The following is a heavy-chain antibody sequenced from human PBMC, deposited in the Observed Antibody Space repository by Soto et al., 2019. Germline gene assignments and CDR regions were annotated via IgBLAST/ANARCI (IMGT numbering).Heavy chain of an antibody. J-gene: IGHJ4*02. Sequence: SETLSLTCTVAGGPITSGGYHWSWIRQHPRRGLEWIGYISDSGSTYYNPSLKSRVTISADTSKNQFSLNLSSVTAADTAVYYCARDSIYGTAYWGQGTLVTVSS. CDR1: GGPITSGGYH. V-gene: IGHV4-31*03. CDR2: ISDSGST. CDR3: ARDSIYGTAY. D-gene: IGHD1-26*01.